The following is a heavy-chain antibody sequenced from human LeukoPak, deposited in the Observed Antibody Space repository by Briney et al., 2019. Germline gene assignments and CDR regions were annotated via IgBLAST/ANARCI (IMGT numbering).Heavy chain of an antibody. CDR1: GGSISSYY. V-gene: IGHV4-59*12. Sequence: SETLSLTCTVSGGSISSYYWSWIRQPPGKGLEWIGYIYYSGSTYYNPSLKSRVTISVDTSKNQFSLKLSSVTAADTAVYYCARRGSYDILTGYYPGIYYYGMDVWGQGTTVTVSS. CDR2: IYYSGST. CDR3: ARRGSYDILTGYYPGIYYYGMDV. D-gene: IGHD3-9*01. J-gene: IGHJ6*02.